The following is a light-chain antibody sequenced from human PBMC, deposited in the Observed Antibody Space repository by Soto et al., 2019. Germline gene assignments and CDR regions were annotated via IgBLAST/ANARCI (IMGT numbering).Light chain of an antibody. J-gene: IGKJ4*01. CDR3: QQANSFPLT. Sequence: EIVMTQSPATLSVSPGERATLSCRASQSVSSNLAWYQQKPGQAPRLLIYGASTRATGIPARFGGSGSGTEFALTISSLQSEDFATYYCQQANSFPLTFGGGTKVEIK. V-gene: IGKV3D-15*01. CDR1: QSVSSN. CDR2: GAS.